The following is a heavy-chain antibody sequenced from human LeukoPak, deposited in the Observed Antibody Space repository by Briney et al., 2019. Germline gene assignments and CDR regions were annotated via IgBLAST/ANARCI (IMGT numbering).Heavy chain of an antibody. J-gene: IGHJ6*02. CDR1: GYTFTSYG. D-gene: IGHD6-19*01. V-gene: IGHV1-18*01. CDR2: ISAYNGNT. Sequence: GASVKVSCKASGYTFTSYGISWVRRAPGQGLEWMGWISAYNGNTNYAQKLQGRVTMTTDTSTSTAYMELRSLRSDDTAVYYCARGTVAVNYYYYGMDVWGQGTTVTVSS. CDR3: ARGTVAVNYYYYGMDV.